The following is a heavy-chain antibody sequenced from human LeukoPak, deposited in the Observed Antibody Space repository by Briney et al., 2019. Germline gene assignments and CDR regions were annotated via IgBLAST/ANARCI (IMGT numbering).Heavy chain of an antibody. J-gene: IGHJ4*02. CDR2: ISYDGSNK. D-gene: IGHD3-3*01. Sequence: GGSLRLSCAASGFTFSSYAMHWVRQAPGKGLEWVAVISYDGSNKYYADSVKGRFTISRDNSKNTLYLQMNSLRSEDTAVYYCAASLYYDFWSGGDYWGQGTLVTVSS. CDR3: AASLYYDFWSGGDY. V-gene: IGHV3-30-3*01. CDR1: GFTFSSYA.